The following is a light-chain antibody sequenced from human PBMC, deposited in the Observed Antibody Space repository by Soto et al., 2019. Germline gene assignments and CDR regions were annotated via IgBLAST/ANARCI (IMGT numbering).Light chain of an antibody. J-gene: IGKJ5*01. CDR1: QSINSN. CDR3: QKYSDWPIT. V-gene: IGKV3-15*01. Sequence: EVLMTQAPATLSVSPGDRATLSCRASQSINSNLAWYQQQPGQAPRLIIYGESTRATAVPDRFSGSGSGTDLNLTITSLQSDDFAVYFCQKYSDWPITFGQGTRLEIK. CDR2: GES.